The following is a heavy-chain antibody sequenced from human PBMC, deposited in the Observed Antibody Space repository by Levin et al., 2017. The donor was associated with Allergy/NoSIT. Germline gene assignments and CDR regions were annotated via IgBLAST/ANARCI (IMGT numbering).Heavy chain of an antibody. D-gene: IGHD5-18*01. V-gene: IGHV3-49*03. J-gene: IGHJ3*01. CDR3: SRDGYGDAFDL. CDR2: IRSRTSGGTT. Sequence: GGSLRLSCAASGFIFANYGLTWFRRAPGKGLEWVGFIRSRTSGGTTEYAAAAKGRFTISRDDSKSIAYLQMNSLKRDDTAVYYCSRDGYGDAFDLWGQGTMVTVSS. CDR1: GFIFANYG.